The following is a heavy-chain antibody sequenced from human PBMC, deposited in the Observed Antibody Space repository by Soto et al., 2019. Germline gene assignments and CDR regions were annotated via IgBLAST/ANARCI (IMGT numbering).Heavy chain of an antibody. CDR2: ISYDGSNK. CDR3: ARKTLTYYYDSSGSY. Sequence: QVQLVESGGGVVQPGRSLRLSCAVSGFTFRSYGMHWVRQAPGKGLEWVAVISYDGSNKYYADSVKGRFTISRDNSKNTLYRQMNSLRAEDTAVYYCARKTLTYYYDSSGSYWGQGTLVTVSS. J-gene: IGHJ4*02. V-gene: IGHV3-30*03. CDR1: GFTFRSYG. D-gene: IGHD3-22*01.